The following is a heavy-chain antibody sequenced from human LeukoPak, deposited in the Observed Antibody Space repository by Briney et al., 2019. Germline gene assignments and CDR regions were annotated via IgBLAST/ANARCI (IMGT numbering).Heavy chain of an antibody. V-gene: IGHV3-9*01. Sequence: PGRSLRLSCAASGFTFDDYAMHWVRQAPGKGLEWVSGISWNSGSIGYADSVKGRFTISRDNAKNSLYLQMNSLRAEDTALYYCAKGLAHYVSAFDIWGQGTMVTVSS. CDR1: GFTFDDYA. D-gene: IGHD4/OR15-4a*01. CDR2: ISWNSGSI. J-gene: IGHJ3*02. CDR3: AKGLAHYVSAFDI.